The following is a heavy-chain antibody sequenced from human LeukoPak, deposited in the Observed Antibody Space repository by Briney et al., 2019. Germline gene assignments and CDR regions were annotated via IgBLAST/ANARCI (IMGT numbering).Heavy chain of an antibody. V-gene: IGHV1-69*04. D-gene: IGHD3-16*02. J-gene: IGHJ4*02. Sequence: ASVKVSCKASGGTFSSYAISWVRQAPGQGLEWMGRIIPILGIANYAQKFQGRVTITADKSTSTAYMELSSLRSEDTAVYYCARDMITCGGVIVQLDYWGQGTLVTVSS. CDR3: ARDMITCGGVIVQLDY. CDR1: GGTFSSYA. CDR2: IIPILGIA.